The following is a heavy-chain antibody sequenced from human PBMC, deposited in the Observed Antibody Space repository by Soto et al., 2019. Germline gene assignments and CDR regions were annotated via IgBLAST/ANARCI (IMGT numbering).Heavy chain of an antibody. CDR2: IIPLYGTT. D-gene: IGHD3-16*01. CDR3: ARDIPTYYDSYFDWSYX. V-gene: IGHV1-69*13. J-gene: IGHJ5*02. CDR1: EGTRSSFG. Sequence: ASLKVSCNAAEGTRSSFGISWVRQVPGQGLEWMGSIIPLYGTTNYAHRFRDRVAFIADYSTNMIYMELMSLSSDDTAIYYCARDIPTYYDSYFDWSYXWGQGVLFTVSX.